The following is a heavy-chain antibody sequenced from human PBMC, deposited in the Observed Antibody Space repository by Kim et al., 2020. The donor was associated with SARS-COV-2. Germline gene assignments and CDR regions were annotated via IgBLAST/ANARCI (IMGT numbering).Heavy chain of an antibody. V-gene: IGHV4-39*01. CDR1: GGSISSSSYY. Sequence: SETLSLTCTVSGGSISSSSYYWGWIRQPPGKGLEWIGSIYYSGSTYYNPSLKSRVTISVDTSKNQFSLKLSSVTAADTAVYYCASRWWSGSRIDYWGQGT. CDR3: ASRWWSGSRIDY. CDR2: IYYSGST. D-gene: IGHD3-3*01. J-gene: IGHJ4*02.